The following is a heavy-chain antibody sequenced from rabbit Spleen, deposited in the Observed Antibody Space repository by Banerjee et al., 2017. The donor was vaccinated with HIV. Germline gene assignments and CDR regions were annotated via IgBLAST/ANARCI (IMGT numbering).Heavy chain of an antibody. CDR1: GFDFSNYG. CDR2: IEPIFGNT. V-gene: IGHV1S47*01. CDR3: VRDQAGHGGYGDGNL. Sequence: QEQLVESGGGLVQPGGSLKLSCTASGFDFSNYGVTWVRQAPGKGLEWIGYIEPIFGNTYYASWVNGRFTISSHNAQNTLYLQLSSLTAADTATYFCVRDQAGHGGYGDGNLWGQGTLVTVS. D-gene: IGHD6-1*01. J-gene: IGHJ4*01.